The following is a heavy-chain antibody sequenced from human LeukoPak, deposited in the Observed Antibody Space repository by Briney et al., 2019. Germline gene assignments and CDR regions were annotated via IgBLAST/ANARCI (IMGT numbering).Heavy chain of an antibody. CDR2: ISASNGDT. J-gene: IGHJ4*02. CDR1: GYTFTSYG. D-gene: IGHD3-16*01. Sequence: ASVKVSCKASGYTFTSYGISWVRQAPGQGLEWMGWISASNGDTDYAQSLQGRVTMTIDTSTSTVYMELRSLRSDGTAVYYCARDVGRSYDLDYWGQGTLVTVSS. V-gene: IGHV1-18*01. CDR3: ARDVGRSYDLDY.